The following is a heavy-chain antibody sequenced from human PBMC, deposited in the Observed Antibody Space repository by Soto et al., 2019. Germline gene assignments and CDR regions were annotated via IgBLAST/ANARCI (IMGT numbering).Heavy chain of an antibody. J-gene: IGHJ6*02. Sequence: SSETLSLTCTVSGGSISSGGYYWSWIRQHPGKGLEWIGYIYYSGSTYYNPSLKSRVTISVDTSKNQFSLKLSSVTAADTAVYYCARPAATDYYYYYSMDVWGQGTTVTVSS. CDR1: GGSISSGGYY. CDR2: IYYSGST. CDR3: ARPAATDYYYYYSMDV. D-gene: IGHD1-26*01. V-gene: IGHV4-31*03.